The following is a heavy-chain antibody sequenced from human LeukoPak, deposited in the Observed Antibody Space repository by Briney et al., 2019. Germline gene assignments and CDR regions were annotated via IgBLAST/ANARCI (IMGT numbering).Heavy chain of an antibody. D-gene: IGHD3-16*02. J-gene: IGHJ4*02. CDR3: ARVRELSASHEFDY. CDR2: IYYSGST. V-gene: IGHV4-38-2*02. Sequence: PSETLSLTCTVSGYSISSGYYWGWIRQPPGKGLEWIGSIYYSGSTYYNPSLKSRVTISVDTSKNQFSLKLSSVTAADTAVYYCARVRELSASHEFDYWGQGTLVTVSS. CDR1: GYSISSGYY.